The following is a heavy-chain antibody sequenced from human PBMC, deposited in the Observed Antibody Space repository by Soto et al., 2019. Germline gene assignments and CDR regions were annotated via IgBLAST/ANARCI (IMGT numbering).Heavy chain of an antibody. J-gene: IGHJ5*02. D-gene: IGHD3-10*01. CDR3: ARSNYYGSGSYYNP. CDR1: GFTFSSYW. CDR2: INSDGSST. Sequence: EVQLVESGGGLVQPGGSLRLSCAASGFTFSSYWMHWVRQAPGKGLVWVSRINSDGSSTTYADSVKGRFTISRDNAKNTLNLQMNSLRAEDTAVYYCARSNYYGSGSYYNPLGQGTLVTVSS. V-gene: IGHV3-74*01.